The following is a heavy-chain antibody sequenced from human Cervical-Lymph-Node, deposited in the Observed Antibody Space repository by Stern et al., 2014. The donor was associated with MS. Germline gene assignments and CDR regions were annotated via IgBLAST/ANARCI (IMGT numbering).Heavy chain of an antibody. CDR2: VNPSSGVT. V-gene: IGHV1-2*06. D-gene: IGHD2-15*01. Sequence: QVQLVQSGAEVKKPGASVTISCKASGYTFTDYFMHWMRQAPGQGPESIGRVNPSSGVTLYAQKFEGRVAMSRDKSISTAYLELTNLTSDDAAVYYCATRRGCSGGSCSSRSLDYWGQGTLVSVSS. CDR1: GYTFTDYF. J-gene: IGHJ4*02. CDR3: ATRRGCSGGSCSSRSLDY.